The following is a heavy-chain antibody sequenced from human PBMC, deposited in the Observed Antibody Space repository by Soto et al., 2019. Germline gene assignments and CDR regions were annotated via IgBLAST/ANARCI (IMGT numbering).Heavy chain of an antibody. CDR3: ARARIFGATPDY. D-gene: IGHD3-3*01. J-gene: IGHJ4*02. CDR2: MNPNSGNT. CDR1: GYTFTSYD. V-gene: IGHV1-8*01. Sequence: ASVRVSCKASGYTFTSYDINWVRQATGQGLEWMGWMNPNSGNTGYAQKFQGRVTMTRNTSISTAYMELSSLRSEDTAVYYCARARIFGATPDYPGPAPLVTLSS.